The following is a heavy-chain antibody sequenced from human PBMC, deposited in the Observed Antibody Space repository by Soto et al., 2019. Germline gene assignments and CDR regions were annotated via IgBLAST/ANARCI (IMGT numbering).Heavy chain of an antibody. J-gene: IGHJ5*02. Sequence: QVQLVQSGADGKKPGSSVKVSCQASGVTFSSETLGWVRQAPGQGLGWVGGIIPLCGTASYAQKFQGRFPSTACECTSPCYLELSSLVPDGTAVHVCASELGENPASPFAACGQGTL. CDR3: ASELGENPASPFAA. CDR1: GVTFSSET. V-gene: IGHV1-69*01. D-gene: IGHD3-16*01. CDR2: IIPLCGTA.